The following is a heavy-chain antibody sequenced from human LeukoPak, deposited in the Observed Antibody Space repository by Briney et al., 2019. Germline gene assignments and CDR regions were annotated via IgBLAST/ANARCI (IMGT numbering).Heavy chain of an antibody. J-gene: IGHJ5*02. CDR1: GGSISSYY. V-gene: IGHV4-59*01. CDR2: IYYSGST. Sequence: SETLSLTCTVSGGSISSYYWSWIRQPPGKGLEWIGYIYYSGSTNYNPSLKSRVTISVDTSKNQFSPKLSSVTAADTAVYYCARIAVTKRNWFDPWGQGTLVTVSS. CDR3: ARIAVTKRNWFDP. D-gene: IGHD4-17*01.